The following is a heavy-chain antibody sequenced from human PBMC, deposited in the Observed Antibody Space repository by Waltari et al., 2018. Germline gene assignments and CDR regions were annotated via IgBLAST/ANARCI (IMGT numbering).Heavy chain of an antibody. D-gene: IGHD6-13*01. CDR1: GYTFTDYY. J-gene: IGHJ5*02. CDR3: ARDPRRGSSSWYEFDP. CDR2: GDPEDGET. Sequence: EVQLVQSGAEVKKPGATVKISCKASGYTFTDYYMHWVQQAPGKGLEWMGRGDPEDGETIYAEKCQGRVTRTADTSTDTAYMELSSLRSEDTAVYYCARDPRRGSSSWYEFDPWGQGTLVTVSS. V-gene: IGHV1-69-2*01.